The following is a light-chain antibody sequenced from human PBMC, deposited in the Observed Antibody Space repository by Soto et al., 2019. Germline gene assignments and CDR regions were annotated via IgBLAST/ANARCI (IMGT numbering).Light chain of an antibody. J-gene: IGKJ4*02. CDR2: DAS. V-gene: IGKV1-33*01. CDR1: QDISNY. Sequence: DIQMTQSPSSLSASVGDRVTITCQASQDISNYLNWYQQKPGKAPKLLIYDASNLEAGFPSRFNGSGSGTDFTFTISSLEPEDIATYYCQQYDNFPLSCGGGTKVEIK. CDR3: QQYDNFPLS.